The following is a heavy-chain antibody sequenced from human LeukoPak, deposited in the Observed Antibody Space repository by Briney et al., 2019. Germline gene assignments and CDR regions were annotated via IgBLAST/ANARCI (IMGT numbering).Heavy chain of an antibody. J-gene: IGHJ4*02. V-gene: IGHV3-53*01. D-gene: IGHD3-3*01. CDR2: IYSGGST. Sequence: GGSLRLSCAASGFTVSSNYMSWVRQAPGKGLEWVSVIYSGGSTYYADSVKGRFTISRDNSKNTLYLQINSLRAEDTAVYYCAKDREWFVFDYWGQGTLVTVSS. CDR1: GFTVSSNY. CDR3: AKDREWFVFDY.